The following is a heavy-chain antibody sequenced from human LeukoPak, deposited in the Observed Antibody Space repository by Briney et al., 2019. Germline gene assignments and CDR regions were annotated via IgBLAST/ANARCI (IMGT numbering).Heavy chain of an antibody. CDR3: ARDHSGTFDFDY. CDR1: GFTFSNYA. Sequence: GGSLRLSCAASGFTFSNYAMGWVRQAPGKGLEWVSAISRSGGSTYYADSVKGRFTISRDISKNTLHLQMNTLRADDTAVYYCARDHSGTFDFDYWGQGTLVTVSS. V-gene: IGHV3-23*01. CDR2: ISRSGGST. D-gene: IGHD1-26*01. J-gene: IGHJ4*02.